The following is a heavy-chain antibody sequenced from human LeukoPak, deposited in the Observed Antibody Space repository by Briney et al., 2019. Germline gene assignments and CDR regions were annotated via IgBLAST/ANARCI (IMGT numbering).Heavy chain of an antibody. D-gene: IGHD5-18*01. V-gene: IGHV3-30*04. CDR2: ISYDGSNK. CDR3: ARAVDTAMVTKGFDY. CDR1: GFTFSSYA. J-gene: IGHJ4*02. Sequence: GGSLRLCCAASGFTFSSYAMHWVRQAPGKGLEWVAVISYDGSNKYYADSVKGRFPISRDNSKNTLYLQMTSLRAEDTAVYYCARAVDTAMVTKGFDYWGQGTLVTVSS.